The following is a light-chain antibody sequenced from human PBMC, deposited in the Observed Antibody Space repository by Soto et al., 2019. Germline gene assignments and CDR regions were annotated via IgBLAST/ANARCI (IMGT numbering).Light chain of an antibody. Sequence: QSVLTQPASVSGSPGQSITISCTGTSSDVGSYNLVSWYQQHPGKAPKLMIYEVSKRPSGVSNRFSGSKSDNTASLTISGLQAEDEADYYCCSYAGTSTFVVFGGGTKATVL. CDR1: SSDVGSYNL. CDR3: CSYAGTSTFVV. CDR2: EVS. J-gene: IGLJ2*01. V-gene: IGLV2-23*02.